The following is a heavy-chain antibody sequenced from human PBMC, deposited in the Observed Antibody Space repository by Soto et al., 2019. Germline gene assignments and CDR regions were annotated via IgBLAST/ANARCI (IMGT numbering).Heavy chain of an antibody. V-gene: IGHV4-31*03. CDR1: GGSISSGGYY. CDR3: ARDSSSGLSTYYFDY. CDR2: IYYSGST. J-gene: IGHJ4*02. D-gene: IGHD6-6*01. Sequence: SETLSLTCTVSGGSISSGGYYWSWIRQHPGKGLEWIGYIYYSGSTYYNPSLKSRVTISVDSFKNQFSLKLCSVTAAVTAVYYCARDSSSGLSTYYFDYWGQGTLVTV.